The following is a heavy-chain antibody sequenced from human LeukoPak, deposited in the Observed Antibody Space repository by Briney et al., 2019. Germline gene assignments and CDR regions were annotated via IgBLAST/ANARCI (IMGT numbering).Heavy chain of an antibody. V-gene: IGHV4-59*12. CDR3: ARGPRRPERIAMAGTKFDY. CDR2: IYYSGST. Sequence: SETLSLTCTVSGGSISSYYWSWIRQPPGKGLEWIGYIYYSGSTNYNPSLKSRVTISVDTSKNQFSLKLSSVTAADTAVYYRARGPRRPERIAMAGTKFDYWGQGTLVTVSS. J-gene: IGHJ4*02. D-gene: IGHD6-19*01. CDR1: GGSISSYY.